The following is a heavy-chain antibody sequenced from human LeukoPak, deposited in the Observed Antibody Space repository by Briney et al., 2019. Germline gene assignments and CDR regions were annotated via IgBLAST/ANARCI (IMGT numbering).Heavy chain of an antibody. D-gene: IGHD6-13*01. J-gene: IGHJ4*02. V-gene: IGHV1-69*13. Sequence: GASVKVSCKASGGTFSNFGISWVRQAPGQGLEWMGGIIPIFTTTNYAQKFRGRVTITAHESTSTAYLELSSLTSEDTAVHYCARDPLAASAPGYFDYWGQGTLVTVSA. CDR3: ARDPLAASAPGYFDY. CDR2: IIPIFTTT. CDR1: GGTFSNFG.